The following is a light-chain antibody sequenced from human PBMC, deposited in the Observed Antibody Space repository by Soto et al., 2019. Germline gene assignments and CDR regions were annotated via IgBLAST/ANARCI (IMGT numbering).Light chain of an antibody. Sequence: DIQMTQSPSSLSASVGDRVTITCRASQSFSNYLNWYQQKPGKAPKLRIYAASTLQSRVPSRFSGSGSGTDFTLTISSLQPEDFANYYCHQSYTTPRTFGPGTKVDIK. CDR3: HQSYTTPRT. CDR1: QSFSNY. J-gene: IGKJ3*01. CDR2: AAS. V-gene: IGKV1-39*01.